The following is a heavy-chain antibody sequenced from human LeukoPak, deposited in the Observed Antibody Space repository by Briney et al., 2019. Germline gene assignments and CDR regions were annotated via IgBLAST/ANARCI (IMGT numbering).Heavy chain of an antibody. CDR1: GGTFSSYA. V-gene: IGHV1-69*13. CDR3: ARDSLKSYDFWSGYYPNLDWYFDL. D-gene: IGHD3-3*01. CDR2: IIPIFGTA. Sequence: GASVKVSCKASGGTFSSYAISWVRQAPGQGLEWMGGIIPIFGTANYAQKFQGRVTITADESTSTAYMELSSLRSEDTAVYYCARDSLKSYDFWSGYYPNLDWYFDLWGRGTLVTVSS. J-gene: IGHJ2*01.